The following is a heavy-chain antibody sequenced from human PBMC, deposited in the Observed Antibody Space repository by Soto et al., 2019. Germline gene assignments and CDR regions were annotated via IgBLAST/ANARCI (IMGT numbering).Heavy chain of an antibody. CDR3: AKDSGYNYGYFRWFDP. CDR2: IFYSGST. J-gene: IGHJ5*02. V-gene: IGHV4-59*01. D-gene: IGHD5-18*01. Sequence: QVHLQESGPRLVKPSETLSLTCTVSGGSISNYYWSWIRQPPGRGLEWVGHIFYSGSTNYNPALKSRVTISGDTSKSQFSPKLSSVTAADTAVYYCAKDSGYNYGYFRWFDPWGQGTLVTVSS. CDR1: GGSISNYY.